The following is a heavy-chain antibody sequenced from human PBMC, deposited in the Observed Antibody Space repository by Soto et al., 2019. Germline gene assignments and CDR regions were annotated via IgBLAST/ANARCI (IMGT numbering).Heavy chain of an antibody. V-gene: IGHV2-5*01. D-gene: IGHD3-16*01. Sequence: QITLKESGPPLVETTQTLTLTCTYSGFLLRTTGVGVGWIRQPPGKALEWLGIIYWNDDKRYSPSLKNRFTLTSDISKSQVVLTRTNMDPVDTATYYCAHTWGLPFDYWGQGTLVIVSS. CDR2: IYWNDDK. CDR3: AHTWGLPFDY. J-gene: IGHJ4*02. CDR1: GFLLRTTGVG.